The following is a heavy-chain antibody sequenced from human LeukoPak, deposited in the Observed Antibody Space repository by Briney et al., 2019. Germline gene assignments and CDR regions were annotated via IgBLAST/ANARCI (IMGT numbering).Heavy chain of an antibody. J-gene: IGHJ4*02. V-gene: IGHV3-21*01. Sequence: GGSLRLSCAASGFTFSSYGMNWVRQAPGKGLEWVSSITSSSSYIYYADSVKGRFTISRDNAKNSLYLQMNSLRAEDTAVYYCTRSYSSSRGTFDYWGQGTLVTVSS. CDR2: ITSSSSYI. CDR1: GFTFSSYG. D-gene: IGHD6-6*01. CDR3: TRSYSSSRGTFDY.